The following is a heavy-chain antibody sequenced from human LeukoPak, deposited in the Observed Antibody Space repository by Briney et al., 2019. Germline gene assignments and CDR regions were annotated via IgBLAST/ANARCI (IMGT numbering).Heavy chain of an antibody. CDR3: ASGPHVVVVAATDY. J-gene: IGHJ4*02. Sequence: GGSLRLSCAASGFTFSSHAMSWVRQAPGKGLEWVSAISGSGGSTYYADSVKGRFTISRDNSKNTLYLQMNSLRAEDTAVYYCASGPHVVVVAATDYWGQGTLVTVSS. V-gene: IGHV3-23*01. CDR1: GFTFSSHA. CDR2: ISGSGGST. D-gene: IGHD2-15*01.